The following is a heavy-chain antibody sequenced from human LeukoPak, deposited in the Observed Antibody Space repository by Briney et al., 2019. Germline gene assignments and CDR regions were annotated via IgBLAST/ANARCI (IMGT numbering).Heavy chain of an antibody. D-gene: IGHD2-21*01. J-gene: IGHJ6*03. CDR1: GYTFTSYG. V-gene: IGHV1-18*01. CDR2: ISAYNGNT. Sequence: GASVKVSCKASGYTFTSYGISWVRQAPGQGLEWMGWISAYNGNTNYAQKLQGRVTMTTDASTSTAYMELRSLRSDDTAVYYCARWGGQIPGPGYYYYMDVWGKGTTVTVSS. CDR3: ARWGGQIPGPGYYYYMDV.